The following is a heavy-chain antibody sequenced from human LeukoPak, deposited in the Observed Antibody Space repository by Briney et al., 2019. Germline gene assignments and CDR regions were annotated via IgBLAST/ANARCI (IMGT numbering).Heavy chain of an antibody. J-gene: IGHJ6*02. CDR1: GFTFSSYG. Sequence: GRSLRLSCAASGFTFSSYGMHWVRQAPGKGLEWVAVIWHDGSNKYYADSVKGRFTISRDNSKNTLYLQMNSLRAEDTAVYYCARDPNGGCSGGSCYPYYYYGMTSGAKGPRSPSP. CDR3: ARDPNGGCSGGSCYPYYYYGMTS. CDR2: IWHDGSNK. D-gene: IGHD2-15*01. V-gene: IGHV3-33*01.